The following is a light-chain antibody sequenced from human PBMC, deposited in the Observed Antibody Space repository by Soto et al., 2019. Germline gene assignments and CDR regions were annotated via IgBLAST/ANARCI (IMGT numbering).Light chain of an antibody. CDR3: SSYTSSSTLYV. Sequence: SALTQPASVSGSPGQSITISCTGTSSDVGGYNYVSWYQQHPGKAPKLMIYEVSNRPSGVSNRFSGSKSGNTASLTISGLQAEDEADYYCSSYTSSSTLYVFGGGTKLTVL. CDR2: EVS. V-gene: IGLV2-14*01. CDR1: SSDVGGYNY. J-gene: IGLJ2*01.